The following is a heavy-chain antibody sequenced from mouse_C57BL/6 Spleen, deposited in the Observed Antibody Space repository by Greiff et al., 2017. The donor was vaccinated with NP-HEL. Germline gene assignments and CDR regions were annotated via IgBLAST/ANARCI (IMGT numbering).Heavy chain of an antibody. CDR1: GYTFTSYW. CDR2: IDPSDSYT. Sequence: QVQLQQPGAELVKPGASVKLSCKASGYTFTSYWMQWVKQRPGQGLEWIGAIDPSDSYTNYNQKFKGKATLTVDTSSSTAYMQLSSLTSEDSAVYYCARGAYYSNLYYFDYWGQGTTLTVSS. CDR3: ARGAYYSNLYYFDY. D-gene: IGHD2-5*01. J-gene: IGHJ2*01. V-gene: IGHV1-50*01.